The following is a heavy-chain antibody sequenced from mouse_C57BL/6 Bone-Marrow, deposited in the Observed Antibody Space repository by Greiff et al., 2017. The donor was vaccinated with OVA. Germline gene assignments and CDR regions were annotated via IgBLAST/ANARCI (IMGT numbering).Heavy chain of an antibody. CDR1: GFTFSDYG. D-gene: IGHD1-1*01. Sequence: EVQLVESGGGLVKPGGSLKLSCAASGFTFSDYGMHWVRQAPEKGLEWVAYISSGSSTIYYADTVKGRFTITRDNAKNTLFLQMTSLRSEDTAMYYCARLLHYYAMDYWGQGTSVTVSS. CDR2: ISSGSSTI. CDR3: ARLLHYYAMDY. J-gene: IGHJ4*01. V-gene: IGHV5-17*01.